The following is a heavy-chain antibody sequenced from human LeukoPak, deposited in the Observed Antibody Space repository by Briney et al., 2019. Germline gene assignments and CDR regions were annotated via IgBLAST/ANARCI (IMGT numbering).Heavy chain of an antibody. J-gene: IGHJ6*02. Sequence: GGSLRLSCTASRFSFSRYWMNWVRQAPGKGLEWVANIKQDGNEKYYVASVEGRFTISRDNGKNLLYLEMNSLRAEDTAVYYCAKDQVYSDSSGNHYYFYYGMDVWGQGTTVTVSS. D-gene: IGHD3-22*01. CDR2: IKQDGNEK. CDR1: RFSFSRYW. V-gene: IGHV3-7*03. CDR3: AKDQVYSDSSGNHYYFYYGMDV.